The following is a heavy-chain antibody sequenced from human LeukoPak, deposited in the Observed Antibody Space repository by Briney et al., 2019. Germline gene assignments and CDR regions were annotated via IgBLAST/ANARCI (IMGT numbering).Heavy chain of an antibody. Sequence: GGSLRLSCAASGFTFSSYWMSWVRPAPGKGLEWVANIKQDGSEKYYVDSVKGRFTISRDNAKNSLYLQMNSLRAEDTAVYYWARGGVFKYNWGQEPWSPSPQ. CDR3: ARGGVFKYN. D-gene: IGHD3-10*01. J-gene: IGHJ4*01. V-gene: IGHV3-7*01. CDR1: GFTFSSYW. CDR2: IKQDGSEK.